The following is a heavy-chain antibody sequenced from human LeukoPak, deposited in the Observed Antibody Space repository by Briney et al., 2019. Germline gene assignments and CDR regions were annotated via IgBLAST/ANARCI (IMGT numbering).Heavy chain of an antibody. V-gene: IGHV3-23*01. CDR1: GFPFSTYA. CDR3: AKTHTSSWYSNDY. J-gene: IGHJ4*02. Sequence: GGSLRLSCAASGFPFSTYAMTWVRQAPGKGLEWVSAILSSGAGTYYADSVKGRFTISRDNSKNTLFLQLNSLRAEDTAVYYCAKTHTSSWYSNDYWAREPWSPSPQ. CDR2: ILSSGAGT. D-gene: IGHD6-13*01.